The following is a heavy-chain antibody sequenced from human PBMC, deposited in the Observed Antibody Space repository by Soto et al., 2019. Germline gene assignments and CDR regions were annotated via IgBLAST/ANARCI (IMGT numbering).Heavy chain of an antibody. Sequence: PSETLSLTCTVSGGAINSTVYYLAWIRQPPGKGLEWIGSSNYGGPTYYSPSLPSRVTISLDTATNHFPLNLRSVTAADTAVYYCARHGAYSTSVYYYYGMDVWGQGTTVTVSS. J-gene: IGHJ6*02. V-gene: IGHV4-39*01. CDR2: SNYGGPT. CDR1: GGAINSTVYY. CDR3: ARHGAYSTSVYYYYGMDV. D-gene: IGHD6-13*01.